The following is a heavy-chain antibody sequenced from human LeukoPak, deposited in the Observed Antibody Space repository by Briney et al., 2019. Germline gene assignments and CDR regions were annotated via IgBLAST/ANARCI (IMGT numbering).Heavy chain of an antibody. J-gene: IGHJ5*02. D-gene: IGHD6-6*01. V-gene: IGHV4-61*01. CDR3: ARVVREGGPYNWFDP. CDR2: IYYSGST. Sequence: SETLSLTCTVSGGSVSSGSYYWSWIRQPPGKGLEWIGYIYYSGSTNYNPSLKSRVTISVDTSKNQFPLKLSSVTAADTAVYYCARVVREGGPYNWFDPWGQGTLVTVSS. CDR1: GGSVSSGSYY.